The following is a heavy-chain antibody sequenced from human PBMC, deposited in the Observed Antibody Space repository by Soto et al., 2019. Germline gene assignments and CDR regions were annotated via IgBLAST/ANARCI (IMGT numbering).Heavy chain of an antibody. D-gene: IGHD3-3*01. CDR2: ISYDGSNK. CDR3: ASMSLYDFWSGYYTKDIDY. CDR1: GFTFSSYA. Sequence: PGGSLRLSCAASGFTFSSYAMHWVRQAPGKGLEWVAVISYDGSNKYYADSVKGRFTISRDNSKNTLYLQMNSLRAEDTAVYYCASMSLYDFWSGYYTKDIDYWGQGTLVTVSS. V-gene: IGHV3-30-3*01. J-gene: IGHJ4*02.